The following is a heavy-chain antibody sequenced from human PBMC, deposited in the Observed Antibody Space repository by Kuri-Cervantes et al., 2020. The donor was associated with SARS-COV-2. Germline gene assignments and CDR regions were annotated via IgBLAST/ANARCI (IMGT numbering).Heavy chain of an antibody. CDR2: ISRNSNYI. CDR3: VRSFDH. V-gene: IGHV3-21*01. Sequence: GGSLRLSCAASGFDFSLYNMNWVRQAPGKGLEWVSRISRNSNYIVCADSVKGRFIIARDNAKHSLDLQINSLGPEDTAVYYCVRSFDHWGQGHLVTVSS. J-gene: IGHJ4*02. CDR1: GFDFSLYN.